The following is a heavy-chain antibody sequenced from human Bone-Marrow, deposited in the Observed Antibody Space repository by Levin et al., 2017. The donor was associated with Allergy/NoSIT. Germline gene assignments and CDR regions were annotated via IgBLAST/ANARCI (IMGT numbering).Heavy chain of an antibody. CDR2: INHSGDA. D-gene: IGHD4-11*01. V-gene: IGHV4-34*01. CDR3: ARGHSTSGFDY. Sequence: PGGSLRLSCAVNGGSFSGYYWSWIRQPPGKGLEWIGEINHSGDANYNPSLKSRLTTSVDTSKKQFSLKLTSVTAADTGLYFCARGHSTSGFDYWAQGTLVTVSS. J-gene: IGHJ4*02. CDR1: GGSFSGYY.